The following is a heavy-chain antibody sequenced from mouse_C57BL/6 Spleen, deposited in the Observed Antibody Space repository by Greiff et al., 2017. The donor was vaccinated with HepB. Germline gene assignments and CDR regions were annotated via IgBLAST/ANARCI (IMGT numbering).Heavy chain of an antibody. D-gene: IGHD2-4*01. Sequence: QVQLQQPGAELVKPGASVKLSCKASGYTFTSYWMHWVKQRPGQGLEWIGMIHPNSGSTNYNEKFKSKATLTVDKSSSTAYMQLSSLTSEDSAVYYCARYDYDEGENFDYWGQGTTLTVSS. V-gene: IGHV1-64*01. J-gene: IGHJ2*01. CDR3: ARYDYDEGENFDY. CDR1: GYTFTSYW. CDR2: IHPNSGST.